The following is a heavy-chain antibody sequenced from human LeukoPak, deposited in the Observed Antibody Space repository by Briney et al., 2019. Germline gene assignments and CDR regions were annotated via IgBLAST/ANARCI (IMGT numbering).Heavy chain of an antibody. D-gene: IGHD6-6*01. CDR2: IIPIFGTA. J-gene: IGHJ4*02. V-gene: IGHV1-69*05. CDR3: ARGPNLIAARRSFHY. Sequence: SVKVSCKASGGTFSSYAISWVRQAPGQGLEWMGGIIPIFGTANYAQKFQGRVTITTDESTSTAYMELSSLRSEDTAVYYCARGPNLIAARRSFHYWGQGTLVTVSS. CDR1: GGTFSSYA.